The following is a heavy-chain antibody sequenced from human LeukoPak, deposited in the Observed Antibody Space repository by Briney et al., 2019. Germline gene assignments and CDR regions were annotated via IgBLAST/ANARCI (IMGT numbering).Heavy chain of an antibody. V-gene: IGHV3-48*03. CDR2: ISSSGSTI. CDR1: GFTFSSYE. J-gene: IGHJ4*02. CDR3: ARDRSSGPFDY. Sequence: PGGSLRLSCAASGFTFSSYEMNWVRQAPGKGLEWVSYISSSGSTIYYADSVKGRFTISRDNAKNSLYLQMNSLRAEDTAVYYCARDRSSGPFDYWGQGTLVTVSS. D-gene: IGHD6-19*01.